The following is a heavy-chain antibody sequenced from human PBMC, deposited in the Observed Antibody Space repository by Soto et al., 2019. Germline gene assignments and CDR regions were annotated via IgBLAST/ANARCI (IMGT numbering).Heavy chain of an antibody. CDR3: ARATTVVTNFVNFDY. V-gene: IGHV5-51*01. CDR1: GYSFTSYW. D-gene: IGHD4-17*01. J-gene: IGHJ4*02. CDR2: VYPGDSDT. Sequence: GESLKISCKGSGYSFTSYWIGWVRQMPGKGLEWMGIVYPGDSDTRYSPSFQGQVTISADKSISTAYLQWSSLKASDTAMYYCARATTVVTNFVNFDYWGQGTLVTVS.